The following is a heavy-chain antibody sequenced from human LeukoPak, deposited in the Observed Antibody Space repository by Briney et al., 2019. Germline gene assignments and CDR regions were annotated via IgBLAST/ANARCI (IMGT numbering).Heavy chain of an antibody. V-gene: IGHV3-21*01. CDR1: GFTFSNYY. CDR2: ISSSSSYI. J-gene: IGHJ4*02. D-gene: IGHD6-13*01. CDR3: ARDRGPIAAAGTNY. Sequence: GGSLRLSCVASGFTFSNYYMNWVRQAPGKGLEWVSSISSSSSYIYYADSVKGRFTISRDNAKNSLYLQMNSLRAEDTAVYYCARDRGPIAAAGTNYWGQGTLVTVSS.